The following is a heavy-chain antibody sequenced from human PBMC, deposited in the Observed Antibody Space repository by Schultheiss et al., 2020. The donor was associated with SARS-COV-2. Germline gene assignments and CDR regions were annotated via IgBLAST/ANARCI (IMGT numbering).Heavy chain of an antibody. CDR2: IYYSGST. Sequence: SETLSLTCAVYGGSFSGYYWSWIRQPPGKGLEWIGSIYYSGSTYYNPSLKSRVTISVDTSKNQFSLKLSSVTAADTAVYYCARNAVRIAARPVDYWGQGTLVTVSS. D-gene: IGHD6-6*01. CDR1: GGSFSGYY. J-gene: IGHJ4*02. V-gene: IGHV4-34*01. CDR3: ARNAVRIAARPVDY.